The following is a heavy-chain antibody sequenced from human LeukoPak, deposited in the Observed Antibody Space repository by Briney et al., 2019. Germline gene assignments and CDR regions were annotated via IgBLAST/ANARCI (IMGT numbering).Heavy chain of an antibody. CDR3: ARGNYLDKSFDY. V-gene: IGHV4-34*01. CDR1: GGSYSGYY. J-gene: IGHJ4*02. D-gene: IGHD4-11*01. CDR2: INHSGST. Sequence: PSETLSLTCAVYGGSYSGYYWSWIRQPPGKGLEWIGEINHSGSTNYNPSLKSRVTISVDTSKNQFSLKLSSVTAADTAVYYCARGNYLDKSFDYWGQGTLVTVSS.